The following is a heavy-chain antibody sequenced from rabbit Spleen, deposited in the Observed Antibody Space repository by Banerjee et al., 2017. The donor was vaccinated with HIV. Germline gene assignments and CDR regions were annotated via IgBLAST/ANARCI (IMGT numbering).Heavy chain of an antibody. CDR2: IYIGSSGNT. CDR3: ARRNHDGNGYGSVHL. D-gene: IGHD6-1*01. CDR1: GFSLSNNYV. V-gene: IGHV1S45*01. J-gene: IGHJ4*01. Sequence: QEQLEESGGGLVQPEGSLTLTCTASGFSLSNNYVMCWVRQAPGKGLEWIGCIYIGSSGNTYYASWAKGRFTISKTSSTTVTLQMTSLTAADTATYFCARRNHDGNGYGSVHLWGPGTLVTVS.